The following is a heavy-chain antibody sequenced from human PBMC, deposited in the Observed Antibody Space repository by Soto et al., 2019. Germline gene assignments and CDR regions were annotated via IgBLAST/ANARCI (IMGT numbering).Heavy chain of an antibody. V-gene: IGHV4-59*01. Sequence: SETLSLTCTVSGGSINDYYWHWIRQSPGKGLECIGYIYYSGRTDYNPSLRSRVTISVDTSRNQFSLELRSVTAADTAIYYCARDPESNEPCHTWRQGTMVTVSS. CDR2: IYYSGRT. J-gene: IGHJ3*02. CDR3: ARDPESNEPCHT. CDR1: GGSINDYY.